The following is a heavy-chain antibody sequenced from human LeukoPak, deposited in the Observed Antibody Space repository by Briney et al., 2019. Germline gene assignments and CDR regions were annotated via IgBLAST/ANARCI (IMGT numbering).Heavy chain of an antibody. CDR2: IYSGGST. D-gene: IGHD4-23*01. J-gene: IGHJ4*02. V-gene: IGHV3-53*01. CDR1: GFTVSSNY. CDR3: ARGGPGDNSALGD. Sequence: GGSLRLSCAASGFTVSSNYMSWVRQAPGKGLEWVSVIYSGGSTYYADSVKGRFTISRDNSKNTLYLQMNSLRAEDTAVYYCARGGPGDNSALGDWGQGTLVTVSS.